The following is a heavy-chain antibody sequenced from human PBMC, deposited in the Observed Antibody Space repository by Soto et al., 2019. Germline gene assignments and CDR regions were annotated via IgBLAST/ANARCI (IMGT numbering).Heavy chain of an antibody. V-gene: IGHV4-31*03. D-gene: IGHD2-2*02. Sequence: SETLSLTCTVSGGSISSGGYYWSWIRQHPGKGLEWIGYIYYSGSTYYNPSLKSRVTISVDTSKNQFSLKLSSVTAADTAVYYCAREYCSSTSCYIDYWGQGTLVTVSS. J-gene: IGHJ4*02. CDR1: GGSISSGGYY. CDR3: AREYCSSTSCYIDY. CDR2: IYYSGST.